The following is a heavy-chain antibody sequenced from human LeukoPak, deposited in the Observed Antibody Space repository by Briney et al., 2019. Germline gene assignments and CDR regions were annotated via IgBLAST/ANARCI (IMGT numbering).Heavy chain of an antibody. J-gene: IGHJ6*03. CDR1: GGSFSGYY. CDR2: INHSGST. CDR3: ARLSHTYYYYYMDV. D-gene: IGHD3-3*02. Sequence: SETLSLTCAVYGGSFSGYYWSWIRQPPGKGLEWIGEINHSGSTNYNPSLKSRVTISVDTSKNQFSLKLSSVTAADTAVYYCARLSHTYYYYYMDVWGKGTTVTISS. V-gene: IGHV4-34*01.